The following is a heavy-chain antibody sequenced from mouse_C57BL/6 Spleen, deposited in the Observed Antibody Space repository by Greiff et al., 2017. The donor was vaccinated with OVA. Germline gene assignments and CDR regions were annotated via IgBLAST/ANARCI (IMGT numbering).Heavy chain of an antibody. CDR1: GYSITSGYY. Sequence: EVQLVESGPGLVKPSQSLSLTCSVTGYSITSGYYWNWIRQFPGNKLEWMGYISYDGSNNYNPSLKNRISITRDTAKNQFFLKLNSVTTEDTATYYGARGDGYDETVFAYWGQGTLVTVSA. CDR3: ARGDGYDETVFAY. D-gene: IGHD2-2*01. CDR2: ISYDGSN. V-gene: IGHV3-6*01. J-gene: IGHJ3*01.